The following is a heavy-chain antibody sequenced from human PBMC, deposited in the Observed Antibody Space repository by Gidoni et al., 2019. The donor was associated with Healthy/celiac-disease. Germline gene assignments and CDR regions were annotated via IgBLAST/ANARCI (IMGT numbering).Heavy chain of an antibody. D-gene: IGHD2-15*01. CDR2: ISWNSGSI. CDR1: GFTFDDYA. CDR3: AKDIRPRSGGSWPVHP. Sequence: EVQLVESGGGLVQPGRSLRLYCAASGFTFDDYAMHWVRQGPGKGLGWVSGISWNSGSIGYADSVKGRFTISRDNAKNSLYLQMNSLRAEDTALYHCAKDIRPRSGGSWPVHPWGQGTLVTVSS. J-gene: IGHJ5*02. V-gene: IGHV3-9*01.